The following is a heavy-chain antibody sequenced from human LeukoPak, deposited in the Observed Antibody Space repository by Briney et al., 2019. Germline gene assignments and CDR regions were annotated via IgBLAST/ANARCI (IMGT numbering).Heavy chain of an antibody. V-gene: IGHV4-39*01. Sequence: SETLSLTCTVSGGSISSSSYYWGWIRQPPGKGLEWIGSIYYSGSTYYNPSLKGRVTISVDTSKNQFSLKLSSVTAADTAVYYCAIQWELTSRDYYYYGMDVWGQGTTVTVSS. CDR1: GGSISSSSYY. D-gene: IGHD1-26*01. J-gene: IGHJ6*02. CDR2: IYYSGST. CDR3: AIQWELTSRDYYYYGMDV.